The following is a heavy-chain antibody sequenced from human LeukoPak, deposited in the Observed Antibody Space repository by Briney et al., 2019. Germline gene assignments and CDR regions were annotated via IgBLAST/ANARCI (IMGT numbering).Heavy chain of an antibody. D-gene: IGHD3-22*01. CDR2: INHSGST. V-gene: IGHV4-34*01. CDR1: GGSFSGYY. J-gene: IGHJ3*02. Sequence: SETLSLTCAVYGGSFSGYYWSCIRQPPGKGLEWIGEINHSGSTNYNPSLKSRVTISVDTSKNQFSLKLSSVTAADTAVYYCARGPQWLDAFDIWGQGTMVTVSS. CDR3: ARGPQWLDAFDI.